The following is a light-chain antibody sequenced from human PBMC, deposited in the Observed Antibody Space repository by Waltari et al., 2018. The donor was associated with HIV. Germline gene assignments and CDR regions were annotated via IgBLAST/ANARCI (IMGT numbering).Light chain of an antibody. CDR1: SSDVGGYNY. J-gene: IGLJ2*01. Sequence: QSALTQPASVSGSPGQSITISCTGTSSDVGGYNYVSWYQQHPVKAPKLMIYEVSNRPSGVSNRFSGSKSGNTASLTISGLQAEDEADYYCSSYTSSSYVVFGGGTKLTVL. CDR3: SSYTSSSYVV. V-gene: IGLV2-14*01. CDR2: EVS.